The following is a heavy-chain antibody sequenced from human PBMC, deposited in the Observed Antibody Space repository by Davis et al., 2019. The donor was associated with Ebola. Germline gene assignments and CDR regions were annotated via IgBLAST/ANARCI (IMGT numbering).Heavy chain of an antibody. Sequence: GESLKISCAASGFTFSSYGMHWVRQAPGKGLEWVAVISYDGSNKYYADSVKGRFTISRDNSKNTLYLQMNSLRAEDTAVYYCAKDKSSSLGYWGQGTLVTVSS. J-gene: IGHJ4*02. CDR3: AKDKSSSLGY. CDR1: GFTFSSYG. D-gene: IGHD6-13*01. V-gene: IGHV3-30*18. CDR2: ISYDGSNK.